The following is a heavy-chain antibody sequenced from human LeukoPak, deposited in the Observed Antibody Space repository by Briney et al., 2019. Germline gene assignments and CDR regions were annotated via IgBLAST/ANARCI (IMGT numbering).Heavy chain of an antibody. D-gene: IGHD1-26*01. V-gene: IGHV4-34*01. CDR3: ARRPGVGAYYYYYMDV. CDR2: INHSGST. CDR1: GGSFSGYY. Sequence: TSETLSLTCTVYGGSFSGYYWSWIRQPPGKGLEWIGEINHSGSTNYNPSLKSRVTISVDTSKNQFSLKLSSVTAADTAVYYCARRPGVGAYYYYYMDVWGKGTTVTISS. J-gene: IGHJ6*03.